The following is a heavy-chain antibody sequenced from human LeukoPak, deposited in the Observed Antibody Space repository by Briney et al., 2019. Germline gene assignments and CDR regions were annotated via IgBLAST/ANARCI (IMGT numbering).Heavy chain of an antibody. CDR1: GFTFSDYY. J-gene: IGHJ4*02. Sequence: GGSLRLSCAASGFTFSDYYMSWIRQAPGKGLEWVSYISSSSSYTNYADSVKGRFTISRDNAKNSLYLQMNSLRAEDTAVYYCARVIEATGYYFDYWGQGTLVTVSS. D-gene: IGHD5-12*01. CDR2: ISSSSSYT. V-gene: IGHV3-11*06. CDR3: ARVIEATGYYFDY.